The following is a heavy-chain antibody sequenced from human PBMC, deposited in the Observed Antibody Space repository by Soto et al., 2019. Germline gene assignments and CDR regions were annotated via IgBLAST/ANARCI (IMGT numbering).Heavy chain of an antibody. CDR3: VRGGSWDGFSTESAFDY. Sequence: PSQTLSLTCAISGDSVSRSGAAWNWIRQSPSRGLEWLGRTYHMSKWYNDYAVSVKSRIIINADTSKNQFFLQLNSVTPEDTAVYYCVRGGSWDGFSTESAFDYWGQGSLVTVSS. D-gene: IGHD3-3*01. CDR1: GDSVSRSGAA. V-gene: IGHV6-1*01. J-gene: IGHJ4*02. CDR2: TYHMSKWYN.